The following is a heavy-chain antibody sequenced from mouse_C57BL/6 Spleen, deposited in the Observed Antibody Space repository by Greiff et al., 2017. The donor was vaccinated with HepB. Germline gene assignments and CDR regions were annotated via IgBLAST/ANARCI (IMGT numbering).Heavy chain of an antibody. J-gene: IGHJ1*03. CDR1: GFTFSSYA. CDR2: ISDGGSYT. Sequence: EVKLVESGGGLVKPGGSLKLSCAASGFTFSSYAMSWVRQTPEKRLEWVATISDGGSYTYYPDNVKGRFTISRNNAKNNLYLQMSHLKSEDTAMYYCARDRNSDGPDWYFDVWGTGTTVTVSS. V-gene: IGHV5-4*01. CDR3: ARDRNSDGPDWYFDV. D-gene: IGHD2-3*01.